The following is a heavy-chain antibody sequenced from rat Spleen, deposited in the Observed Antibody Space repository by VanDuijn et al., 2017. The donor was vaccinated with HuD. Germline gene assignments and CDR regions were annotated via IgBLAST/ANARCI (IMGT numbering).Heavy chain of an antibody. CDR3: ARHESSSWDFDY. J-gene: IGHJ2*01. CDR2: IIYDGVST. D-gene: IGHD1-2*01. Sequence: EVQLVESGGGLVQPGRSLKLSCTASGFTFSDYAMAWVRQAPKKGLEWVASIIYDGVSTYYRDSVKGRFTISRDNPKSTLYLQMDSLRSEDTASYYCARHESSSWDFDYWGQGVMVTVSS. V-gene: IGHV5-17*01. CDR1: GFTFSDYA.